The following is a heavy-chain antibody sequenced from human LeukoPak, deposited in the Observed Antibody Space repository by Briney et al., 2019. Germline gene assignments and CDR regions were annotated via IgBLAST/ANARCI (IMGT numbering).Heavy chain of an antibody. V-gene: IGHV3-48*01. CDR1: GFAFTAYG. D-gene: IGHD1-26*01. J-gene: IGHJ5*01. CDR2: IKSGGNAV. CDR3: ARVGSRGDWFDY. Sequence: PGGSLRLSCAASGFAFTAYGMNWVRQAPGKGLEFLFYIKSGGNAVHYADSVKDRFTFSRDNAKNSLYLQMTGLRAEDSGIYYCARVGSRGDWFDYWGQGTRVTVSS.